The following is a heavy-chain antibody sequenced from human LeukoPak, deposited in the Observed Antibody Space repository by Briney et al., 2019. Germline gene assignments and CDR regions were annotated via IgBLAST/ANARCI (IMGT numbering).Heavy chain of an antibody. CDR1: GYTFTSYD. CDR3: ARGYDFWSGPDY. Sequence: ASVKVSCKASGYTFTSYDINWVRQATGQGLEWMGWMNPNSGNTGYAQKFQGRVTITRNTSISTAYMELSSLRSEDTAVYYCARGYDFWSGPDYWGQGTLVTVS. J-gene: IGHJ4*02. V-gene: IGHV1-8*03. CDR2: MNPNSGNT. D-gene: IGHD3-3*01.